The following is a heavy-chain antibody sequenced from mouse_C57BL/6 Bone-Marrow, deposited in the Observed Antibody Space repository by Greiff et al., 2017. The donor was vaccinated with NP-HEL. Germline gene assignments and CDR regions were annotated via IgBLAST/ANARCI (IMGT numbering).Heavy chain of an antibody. D-gene: IGHD2-1*01. CDR3: ARFAKALHLPHYCDY. Sequence: QVQLQQSGAELARPGASVKLSCKASGYTFTSYGISWVKQRTGQGLEWIGEIYPRSGNTYYNEKFKGKATLTADKSSSTAYMELRSLTSEDSAVYFCARFAKALHLPHYCDYWGQGTTLTVSS. V-gene: IGHV1-81*01. CDR2: IYPRSGNT. CDR1: GYTFTSYG. J-gene: IGHJ2*01.